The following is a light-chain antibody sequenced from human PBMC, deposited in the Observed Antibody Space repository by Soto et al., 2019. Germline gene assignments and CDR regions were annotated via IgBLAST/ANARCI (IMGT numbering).Light chain of an antibody. V-gene: IGKV3-15*01. CDR3: QQYNNWPPWT. CDR2: GAS. J-gene: IGKJ1*01. CDR1: QSVSSN. Sequence: EIVMTQFPATVSASPGEGVTLSCRASQSVSSNLAWYQQKPGQAPRLLIYGASTRATGIPARFSGSGSGTEFTLTISSLQSEDFAVYYCQQYNNWPPWTFGQGTKVDIK.